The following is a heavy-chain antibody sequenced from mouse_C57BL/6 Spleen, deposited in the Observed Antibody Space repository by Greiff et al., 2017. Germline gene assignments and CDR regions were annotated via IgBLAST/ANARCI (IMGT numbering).Heavy chain of an antibody. CDR2: IDPENGDT. Sequence: VQLQQSGAELVRPGASVKLSCTASGFNIKDDYMHWVKQRPEQGLEWIGWIDPENGDTEYASKFQGKATITADTSSNTAYLQLSSLTSEDTAVYYCTTDGSSPWAMDYWGQGTSVTVSS. D-gene: IGHD1-1*01. V-gene: IGHV14-4*01. CDR1: GFNIKDDY. CDR3: TTDGSSPWAMDY. J-gene: IGHJ4*01.